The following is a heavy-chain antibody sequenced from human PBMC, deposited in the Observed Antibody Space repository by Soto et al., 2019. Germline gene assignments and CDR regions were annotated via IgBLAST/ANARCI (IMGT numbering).Heavy chain of an antibody. D-gene: IGHD5-18*01. J-gene: IGHJ6*02. CDR3: ARDGYSQGLLGMDV. Sequence: SETLSLTCTVSGGSISSYYWSWIRQPPGKGLEWIGYIYYSGSTNYNPSLKSRVTISVDTSKNQFSLKLSSVTAADTAVYYCARDGYSQGLLGMDVWGQGTTVTVSS. CDR1: GGSISSYY. CDR2: IYYSGST. V-gene: IGHV4-59*01.